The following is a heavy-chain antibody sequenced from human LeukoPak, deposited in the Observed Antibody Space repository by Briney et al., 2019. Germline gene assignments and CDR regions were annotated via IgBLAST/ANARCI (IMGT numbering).Heavy chain of an antibody. Sequence: SETLSLTCTVSGGSISSYYWSWIRQPAGKGLEWIGRIYTSGSTNYNPFLKSRVTMSVDTSKNQFSLKLSSVTAADTAVYYCATSGCSGGSCYSFFPTDEDAFDIWGQGTMVTVSS. CDR1: GGSISSYY. CDR3: ATSGCSGGSCYSFFPTDEDAFDI. J-gene: IGHJ3*02. CDR2: IYTSGST. D-gene: IGHD2-15*01. V-gene: IGHV4-4*07.